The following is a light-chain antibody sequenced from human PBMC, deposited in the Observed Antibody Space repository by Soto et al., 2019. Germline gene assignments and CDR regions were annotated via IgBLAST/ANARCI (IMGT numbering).Light chain of an antibody. CDR3: QQRSNWPLFT. V-gene: IGKV3-11*01. J-gene: IGKJ3*01. CDR2: DAS. Sequence: EMVLTQSPATLSLSPGERVTLSCRASQSVSSYLAWYQQKPGQAPRLLIYDASNRATGIPARFSGSGSGTDFTLTISSLEPEDFAVYYCQQRSNWPLFTFGPGTRWIS. CDR1: QSVSSY.